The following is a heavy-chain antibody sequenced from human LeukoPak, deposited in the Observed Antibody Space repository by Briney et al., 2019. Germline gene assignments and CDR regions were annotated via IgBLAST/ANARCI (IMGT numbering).Heavy chain of an antibody. V-gene: IGHV3-30-3*01. D-gene: IGHD2-15*01. J-gene: IGHJ5*02. CDR3: ARERYCSGGSCSRGFDP. CDR1: GFTFSSYA. Sequence: GGSLRLSCAASGFTFSSYAMHWVRQAPGKGLEWVAVISYDGSNKYYADSVKGRFTISRDNSKNTLYLRMNSLRAEDTAVYYCARERYCSGGSCSRGFDPWGQGTLVTVSS. CDR2: ISYDGSNK.